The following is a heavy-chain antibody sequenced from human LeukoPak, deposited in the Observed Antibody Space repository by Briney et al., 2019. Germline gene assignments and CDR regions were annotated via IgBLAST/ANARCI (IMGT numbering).Heavy chain of an antibody. V-gene: IGHV3-7*01. CDR2: IKQDGSEK. CDR3: ARDGYFDY. J-gene: IGHJ4*02. CDR1: GFTFSSYS. Sequence: GGSLRLSCAASGFTFSSYSMDWVRQAPGKGLEWVANIKQDGSEKYYVDSVKGRFTISRDNAKNSLYLQMNSLRAEDTAVYYCARDGYFDYWGQGTLVTVSS.